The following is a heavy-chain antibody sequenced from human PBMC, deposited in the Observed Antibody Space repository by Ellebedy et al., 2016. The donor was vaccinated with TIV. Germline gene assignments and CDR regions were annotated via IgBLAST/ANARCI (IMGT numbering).Heavy chain of an antibody. CDR1: GFTFSSYS. J-gene: IGHJ2*01. V-gene: IGHV3-48*04. Sequence: GESLKISCAASGFTFSSYSMNWVRQAPGKGLEWVSYISSSSSTIYYADSVKGRFTISRDNAKNSLYLQMNSLRAEDTAVYYCARGDYYETSGYYYVGYFNLWGRGTLDTVSS. CDR2: ISSSSSTI. D-gene: IGHD3-22*01. CDR3: ARGDYYETSGYYYVGYFNL.